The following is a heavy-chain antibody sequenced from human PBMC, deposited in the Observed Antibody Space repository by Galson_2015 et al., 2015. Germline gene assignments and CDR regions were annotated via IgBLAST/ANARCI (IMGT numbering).Heavy chain of an antibody. CDR2: IYSGGIT. Sequence: TLSLTCTVSGGSFSSSDYYWGWIRQPPGQGLEWIGSIYSGGITYYNPSLKSRVTISVDTSKNQFSLRVTSVTAADTAVYYCARLTPPRYFELWGRGTLVIVSS. CDR1: GGSFSSSDYY. CDR3: ARLTPPRYFEL. V-gene: IGHV4-39*01. J-gene: IGHJ2*01.